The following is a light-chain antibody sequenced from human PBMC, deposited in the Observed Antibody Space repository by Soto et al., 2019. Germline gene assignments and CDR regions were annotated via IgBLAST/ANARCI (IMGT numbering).Light chain of an antibody. CDR2: LAGRGSY. V-gene: IGLV4-60*02. J-gene: IGLJ2*01. Sequence: QPVLTQSSSASASLGSSVKLTCTLSSGHSTYIIAWHQQQPGKAPRYLMKLAGRGSYNKGSGIPDRFSGSSSGADRYLTISNLQVEDEADYYCETWDTNVVVFGGGTKLTVL. CDR1: SGHSTYI. CDR3: ETWDTNVVV.